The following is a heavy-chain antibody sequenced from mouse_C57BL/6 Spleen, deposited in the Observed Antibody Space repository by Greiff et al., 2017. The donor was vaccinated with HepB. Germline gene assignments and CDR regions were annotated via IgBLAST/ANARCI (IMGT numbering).Heavy chain of an antibody. D-gene: IGHD1-1*01. J-gene: IGHJ2*01. CDR3: ARSLPHDYGSSPFDY. V-gene: IGHV7-3*01. CDR2: IRNKANGYTT. CDR1: GFTFTDYY. Sequence: EVQLVESGGGLVQPGGSLSLSCAASGFTFTDYYMSWVRQPPGKALEWLGFIRNKANGYTTEYSASVKGRFTISRDNSQSILYLQMNALRAEDSATYYCARSLPHDYGSSPFDYWGQGTTLTVSS.